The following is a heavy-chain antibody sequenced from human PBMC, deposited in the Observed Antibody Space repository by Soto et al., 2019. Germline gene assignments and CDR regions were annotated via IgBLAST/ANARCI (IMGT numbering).Heavy chain of an antibody. CDR3: AADNYDSSGYYGPPAFDI. CDR2: IGVGSGNT. CDR1: GFTFTSSA. V-gene: IGHV1-58*01. D-gene: IGHD3-22*01. Sequence: SVKVSCKASGFTFTSSAVQWVRQARGQRLEWIGWIGVGSGNTNYAQKFQERVTITRDMSTSTAYMEMSSMRSEDTAVYYCAADNYDSSGYYGPPAFDIWGQGTMVTVSS. J-gene: IGHJ3*02.